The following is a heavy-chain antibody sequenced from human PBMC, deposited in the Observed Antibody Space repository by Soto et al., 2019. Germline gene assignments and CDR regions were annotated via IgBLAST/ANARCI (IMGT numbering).Heavy chain of an antibody. J-gene: IGHJ4*02. D-gene: IGHD3-22*01. Sequence: PSETLSLTCIVSGGSISSYYWGWIRQPPGKGLEWIGYIYYSGSTNYSPSLKSRVTISVDTSKNQFSLKLSSVTAADTAVYYCARGLWYYYDSSGYFPFDYWGQGTLVTVSS. CDR1: GGSISSYY. CDR3: ARGLWYYYDSSGYFPFDY. CDR2: IYYSGST. V-gene: IGHV4-59*01.